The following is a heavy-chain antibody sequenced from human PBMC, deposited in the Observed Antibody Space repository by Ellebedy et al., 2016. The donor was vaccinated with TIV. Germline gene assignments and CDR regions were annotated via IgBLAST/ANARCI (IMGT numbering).Heavy chain of an antibody. Sequence: SQTLSLTCAISGDSISSNSAAWNWIRQSPSKGLEWLGRTYYRSRWLNDYAVSVKGRITIDPDTSKNQFSLQLNSVTPEDTAVYYCARDKRPRIGSYDYWGQGTLVTVTS. V-gene: IGHV6-1*01. CDR1: GDSISSNSAA. CDR2: TYYRSRWLN. CDR3: ARDKRPRIGSYDY. J-gene: IGHJ4*02. D-gene: IGHD1-26*01.